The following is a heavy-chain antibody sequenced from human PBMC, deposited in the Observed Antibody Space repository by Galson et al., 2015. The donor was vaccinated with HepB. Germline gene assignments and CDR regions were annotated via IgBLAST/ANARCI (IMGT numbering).Heavy chain of an antibody. Sequence: SVKVSCKASGYTFTGYYMHWVRQAPGQGLEWMGWINPNSGGTNYAQKFQGWVTMTRDTSISTAYMELSRLRSDDTAVYYCARGSRVYYDFWSGYNPGYFDYWGQGTLVTVSS. D-gene: IGHD3-3*01. V-gene: IGHV1-2*04. CDR2: INPNSGGT. CDR3: ARGSRVYYDFWSGYNPGYFDY. J-gene: IGHJ4*02. CDR1: GYTFTGYY.